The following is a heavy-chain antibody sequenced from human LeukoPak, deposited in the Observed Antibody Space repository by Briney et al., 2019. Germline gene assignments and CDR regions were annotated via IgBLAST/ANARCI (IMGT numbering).Heavy chain of an antibody. CDR3: ARVTAYYYDSSGYFDQ. Sequence: PGGSLRLXCAASGFTFSSYSMNWVRQAPGKGLEWVSSISSSSSYIYYADSVKGRFTISRDNAKNSLYLQMNSLRAEDTAVYYCARVTAYYYDSSGYFDQWGQGTLVTVSS. CDR1: GFTFSSYS. V-gene: IGHV3-21*01. D-gene: IGHD3-22*01. CDR2: ISSSSSYI. J-gene: IGHJ4*02.